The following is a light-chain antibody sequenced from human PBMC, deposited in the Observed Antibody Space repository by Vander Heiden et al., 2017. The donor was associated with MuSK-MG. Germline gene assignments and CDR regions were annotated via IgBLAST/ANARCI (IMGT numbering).Light chain of an antibody. V-gene: IGLV3-25*03. J-gene: IGLJ2*01. Sequence: SYELTPPPSVSVSPGQTARTTCSGDALPKPYAYWYQQKQGQAPVLVIYKDSERPSGIPERFSGSSSGTTVTLTIGGVQAEDEADDYCQSADSSGTYVVFGGGTKLTVL. CDR2: KDS. CDR3: QSADSSGTYVV. CDR1: ALPKPY.